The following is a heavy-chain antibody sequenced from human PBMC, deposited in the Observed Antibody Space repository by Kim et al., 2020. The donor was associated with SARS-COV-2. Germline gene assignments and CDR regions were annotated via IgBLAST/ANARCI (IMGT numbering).Heavy chain of an antibody. V-gene: IGHV1-3*01. Sequence: ASVKVSCKASGYTFSRYTIHWVRQAPGQRLEWMGWINAGNGDAKYSQNFQARVTITWDTSASTAYMELNSLRSEDTAMYYCARRETSAWYFMDYWGQGTL. D-gene: IGHD6-19*01. CDR3: ARRETSAWYFMDY. J-gene: IGHJ4*02. CDR1: GYTFSRYT. CDR2: INAGNGDA.